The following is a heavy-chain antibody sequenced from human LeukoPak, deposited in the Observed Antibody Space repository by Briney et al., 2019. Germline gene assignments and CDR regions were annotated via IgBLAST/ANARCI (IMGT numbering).Heavy chain of an antibody. D-gene: IGHD4-11*01. J-gene: IGHJ6*02. V-gene: IGHV3-30*03. Sequence: PGGSLRLSCAASGFTFSSYSMNWVRQAPGKGLEWVAVISYDGSNKYYADSVKGRFTISRDNSKNTLYLQMNSLRAEDTAVYYWGREFRHYSYYYNGMEVWGQGTTAPVSS. CDR1: GFTFSSYS. CDR2: ISYDGSNK. CDR3: GREFRHYSYYYNGMEV.